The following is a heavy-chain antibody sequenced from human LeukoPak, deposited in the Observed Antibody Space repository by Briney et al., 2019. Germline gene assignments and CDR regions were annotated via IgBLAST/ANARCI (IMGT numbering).Heavy chain of an antibody. J-gene: IGHJ4*02. V-gene: IGHV1-24*01. CDR2: FDPEDGET. D-gene: IGHD6-13*01. CDR3: ATHTGIAAAGDFDY. Sequence: ASVKASCKVSGYTLTELSMHWVRQAPGKGLEWMGGFDPEDGETIYAQKFQGRVTMTEDTSTDTAYMELSSLRSEDTAVYYCATHTGIAAAGDFDYWGQGTLVTVSS. CDR1: GYTLTELS.